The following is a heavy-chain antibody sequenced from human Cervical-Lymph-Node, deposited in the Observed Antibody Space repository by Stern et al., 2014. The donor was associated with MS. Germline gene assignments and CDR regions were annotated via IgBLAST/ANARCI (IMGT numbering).Heavy chain of an antibody. CDR1: GGTFSSYG. J-gene: IGHJ6*02. Sequence: QMQLVQSGAELKKPGSSVKVSCKASGGTFSSYGISWVRQAPGQGLEWMGGIIPLFGTTSYARRFQGRVTITADISTSTAYMELSSLRSEDTAVYYCARDGDFGSNYGMDVWGQGTTVTVSS. V-gene: IGHV1-69*06. CDR3: ARDGDFGSNYGMDV. D-gene: IGHD2-21*02. CDR2: IIPLFGTT.